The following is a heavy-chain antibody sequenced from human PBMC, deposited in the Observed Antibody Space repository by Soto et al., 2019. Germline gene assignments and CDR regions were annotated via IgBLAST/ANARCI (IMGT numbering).Heavy chain of an antibody. D-gene: IGHD3-9*01. J-gene: IGHJ4*02. Sequence: GGAPRPSCAGLGFTLRNFKMNRVPPGPRKGLEWVSYISSISSTILYADSVKGRFTISRDNAKNSLFLQMNSLREEDTAVYYCARDRNDILSGEGVIDYWGQGTLVTVSS. CDR1: GFTLRNFK. CDR2: ISSISSTI. V-gene: IGHV3-48*02. CDR3: ARDRNDILSGEGVIDY.